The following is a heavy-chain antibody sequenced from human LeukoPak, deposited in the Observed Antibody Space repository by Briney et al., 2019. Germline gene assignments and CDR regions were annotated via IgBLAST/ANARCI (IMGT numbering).Heavy chain of an antibody. V-gene: IGHV3-74*01. Sequence: GGSLRLSCAASGFTFSSYWMHWVRQAPGKGLVWVSRINSDGSSTTYADSVKGRFTISRDNAKNTLYLQMNSLRAEDTAVYYCARDRGYDFGTDYWGQGTLVTVSS. J-gene: IGHJ4*02. CDR2: INSDGSST. CDR1: GFTFSSYW. CDR3: ARDRGYDFGTDY. D-gene: IGHD3/OR15-3a*01.